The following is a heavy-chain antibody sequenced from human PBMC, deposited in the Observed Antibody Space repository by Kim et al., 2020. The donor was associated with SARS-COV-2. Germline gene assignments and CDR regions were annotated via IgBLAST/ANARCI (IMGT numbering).Heavy chain of an antibody. CDR3: AKAGGFGELLPDYYYYGMDV. CDR1: GFTFSSYA. D-gene: IGHD3-10*01. CDR2: ISGSGSNT. V-gene: IGHV3-23*01. Sequence: GGSLRLSCAASGFTFSSYAMSWVRQAPGKGLEWVSAISGSGSNTYYADSVKGRFSISRDNSKNTLYLQMNSLRAEDTAVYSCAKAGGFGELLPDYYYYGMDVWGQGTTVTVSS. J-gene: IGHJ6*02.